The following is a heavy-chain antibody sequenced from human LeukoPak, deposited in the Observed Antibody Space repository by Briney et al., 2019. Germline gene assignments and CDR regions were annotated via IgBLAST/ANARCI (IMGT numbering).Heavy chain of an antibody. CDR3: AKDTLYSSTIDY. Sequence: GGSLRLSSAASGFTFSSYAMSWVRQAPGKGLEWVSAISGSGGSTYYADSVKGRFTISRDNSKNTLYLQMNSLRAEDTAVYYCAKDTLYSSTIDYWGQGTLVTVSS. D-gene: IGHD6-13*01. J-gene: IGHJ4*02. CDR2: ISGSGGST. V-gene: IGHV3-23*01. CDR1: GFTFSSYA.